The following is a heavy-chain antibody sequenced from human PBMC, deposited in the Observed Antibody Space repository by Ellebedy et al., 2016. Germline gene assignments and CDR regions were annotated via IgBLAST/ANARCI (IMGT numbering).Heavy chain of an antibody. CDR2: IIPILGIA. J-gene: IGHJ3*02. CDR1: GYTLTELS. V-gene: IGHV1-69*02. CDR3: ATSYGEGAHDAFDI. D-gene: IGHD4-17*01. Sequence: ASVKVSCKVSGYTLTELSMHWVRQAPGQGLEWMGRIIPILGIANYAQKFQGRVTITADKSTSTAYMELSSLRSEDTAVYYCATSYGEGAHDAFDIWGQGTMVTVSS.